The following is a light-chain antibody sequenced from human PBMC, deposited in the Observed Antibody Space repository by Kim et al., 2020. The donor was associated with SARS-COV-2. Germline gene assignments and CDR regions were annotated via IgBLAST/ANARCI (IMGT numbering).Light chain of an antibody. J-gene: IGKJ2*01. CDR3: QQYNNWPPYT. CDR1: QSVSSN. V-gene: IGKV3-15*01. CDR2: SAS. Sequence: VSPGERATLSCRASQSVSSNLAWYQQKPGQAPRLLIYSASTRATGIPGRFSGSGSGTEFTLTISRLQPEDFAVYFCQQYNNWPPYTFGQGTKLEI.